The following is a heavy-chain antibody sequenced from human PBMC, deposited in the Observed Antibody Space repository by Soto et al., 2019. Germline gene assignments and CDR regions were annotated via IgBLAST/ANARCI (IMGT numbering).Heavy chain of an antibody. CDR2: MNTNTVNT. D-gene: IGHD3-3*01. CDR3: ARVVRFFGGHAGY. Sequence: QVPLVQSGADVKKPGASVKVSCKTSGYTFTEFDINWVRQAPGQGLEWMGWMNTNTVNTGYAQKFQGRVTMTRDTSISTAYMELRRRRSEYTAVYYCARVVRFFGGHAGYWGQGTLVTVSS. V-gene: IGHV1-8*01. CDR1: GYTFTEFD. J-gene: IGHJ4*02.